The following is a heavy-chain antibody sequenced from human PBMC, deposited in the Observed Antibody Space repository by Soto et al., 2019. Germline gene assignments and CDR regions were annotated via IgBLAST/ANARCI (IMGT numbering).Heavy chain of an antibody. V-gene: IGHV1-18*04. CDR1: GYTFTSDG. Sequence: ASVKVSCKASGYTFTSDGISWVRQAPGQGLEWMGWISAYNGNTNYAQKLQGRVTMTTDTSTSTAYMELRSLRSDDTAVYYRARDGGQQLVTRYYYGMDVWGQGTTVTVSS. J-gene: IGHJ6*02. D-gene: IGHD6-13*01. CDR2: ISAYNGNT. CDR3: ARDGGQQLVTRYYYGMDV.